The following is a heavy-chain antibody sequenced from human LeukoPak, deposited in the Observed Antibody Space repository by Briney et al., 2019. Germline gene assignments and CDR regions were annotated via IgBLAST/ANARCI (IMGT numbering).Heavy chain of an antibody. CDR3: AKSRWGYYDCGES. V-gene: IGHV3-7*03. J-gene: IGHJ5*02. CDR1: GFIFNNYW. Sequence: PGGSLRLSCAASGFIFNNYWLTWVRQSPGKGLEWLASIKQDGREKKYVDSVKGRFTISRDNSKNTLYLQMNSLRAEDTAVYYCAKSRWGYYDCGESWGQGTLVTVSS. D-gene: IGHD3-22*01. CDR2: IKQDGREK.